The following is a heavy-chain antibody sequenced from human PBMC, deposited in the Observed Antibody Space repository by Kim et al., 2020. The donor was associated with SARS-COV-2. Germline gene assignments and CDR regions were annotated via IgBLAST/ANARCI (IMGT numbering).Heavy chain of an antibody. Sequence: SETLSLTCTVSGGSISSYYWSWIRQPPGKGLEWIGYIYYSGSTNYNPSLKSRVTISVDTSKNQFSLKLSSVTAADTAVYYCARQRQGHYYGMDVWGQGTTVTVSS. CDR3: ARQRQGHYYGMDV. D-gene: IGHD1-1*01. J-gene: IGHJ6*02. CDR1: GGSISSYY. V-gene: IGHV4-59*08. CDR2: IYYSGST.